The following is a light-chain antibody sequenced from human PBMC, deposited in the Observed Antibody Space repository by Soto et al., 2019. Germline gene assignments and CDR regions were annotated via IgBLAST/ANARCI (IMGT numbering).Light chain of an antibody. CDR3: CSYAGSGTDNYV. J-gene: IGLJ1*01. CDR2: EGI. CDR1: SSDIGTYNL. V-gene: IGLV2-23*01. Sequence: QSALTQPACVSLSPGQSITISCTGTSSDIGTYNLVSWYQHYPGKAPKLMIYEGIKRPSGVSNRFSGSKSGNTAFLTISGLQAEDEADYYCCSYAGSGTDNYVFGSGTKVTVL.